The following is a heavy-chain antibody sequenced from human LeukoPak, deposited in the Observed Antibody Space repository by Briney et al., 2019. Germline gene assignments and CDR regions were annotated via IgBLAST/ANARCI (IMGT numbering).Heavy chain of an antibody. CDR1: GFTFSTYA. D-gene: IGHD6-19*01. CDR3: AKDSRSGSGWLFGY. Sequence: GGSLRLSCAASGFTFSTYAMSWVRQAPGKGLEWVSAISGSGSSTYYADSVKGRFTISRDNSKNTLFLQMNSLRAEDTAVYYCAKDSRSGSGWLFGYWGQGTLVTVSS. V-gene: IGHV3-23*01. CDR2: ISGSGSST. J-gene: IGHJ4*02.